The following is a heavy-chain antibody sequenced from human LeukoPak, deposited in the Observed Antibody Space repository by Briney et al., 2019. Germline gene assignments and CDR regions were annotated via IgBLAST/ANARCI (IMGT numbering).Heavy chain of an antibody. J-gene: IGHJ6*02. CDR3: TTVPQGIRFLEWLFPRDYYYGMDV. V-gene: IGHV3-15*01. Sequence: GGSLRLSCAASGFTFSNAWMSWVRQAPGKGLEWVGRIKSKTDGGTTDYAAPVKGRFTISRDDSKNTLYLQMNSLKTEDTAVYYCTTVPQGIRFLEWLFPRDYYYGMDVWGQGTTVTVSS. CDR2: IKSKTDGGTT. D-gene: IGHD3-3*01. CDR1: GFTFSNAW.